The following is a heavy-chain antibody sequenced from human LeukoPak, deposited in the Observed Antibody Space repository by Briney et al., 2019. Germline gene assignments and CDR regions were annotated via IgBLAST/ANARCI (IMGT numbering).Heavy chain of an antibody. CDR2: IYSSGTT. CDR3: ARGPGGGYYDNFMDV. J-gene: IGHJ6*03. Sequence: SETLSLTCSVSGGSISSYYWSWIRQPAGKGLEWIGRIYSSGTTDYNPSLESRVTISVDKSKNQFSLNLSSVTAADTAVYYCARGPGGGYYDNFMDVWGKGTTVTASS. CDR1: GGSISSYY. V-gene: IGHV4-4*07. D-gene: IGHD3-16*01.